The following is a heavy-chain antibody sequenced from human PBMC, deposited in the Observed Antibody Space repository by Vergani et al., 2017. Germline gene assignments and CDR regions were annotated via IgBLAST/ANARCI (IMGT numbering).Heavy chain of an antibody. CDR1: GYSFFSTYY. V-gene: IGHV1-46*01. D-gene: IGHD6-6*01. CDR2: INPSRGST. J-gene: IGHJ6*03. Sequence: QVQLVQSGAEVKKPGASVKLPCKTSGYSFFSTYYIHWVRQAPGQGLEWMGIINPSRGSTNYAQQFQGRVTMTRDTSTSTVYMELSSLRSEDTAVYYCARGGSIAAPSYLYYFYMDVWGKGTSVTVSS. CDR3: ARGGSIAAPSYLYYFYMDV.